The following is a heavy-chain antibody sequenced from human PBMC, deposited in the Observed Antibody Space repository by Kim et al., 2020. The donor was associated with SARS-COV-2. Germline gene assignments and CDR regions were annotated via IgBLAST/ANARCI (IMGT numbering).Heavy chain of an antibody. V-gene: IGHV4-31*03. CDR2: IYYSGST. CDR3: ARAPTLLWFGAVVVYYFDY. Sequence: SETLSLTCTVSGGSISSGSYYWSWIRQHPGKGLEWIGYIYYSGSTYYNPSLKSRVTISVDTSKNQFSLKLSSVTAADTAVYYCARAPTLLWFGAVVVYYFDYWGQGTLVTVSS. D-gene: IGHD3-10*01. CDR1: GGSISSGSYY. J-gene: IGHJ4*02.